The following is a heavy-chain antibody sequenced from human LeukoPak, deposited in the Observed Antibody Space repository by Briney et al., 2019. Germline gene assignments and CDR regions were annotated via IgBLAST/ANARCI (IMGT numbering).Heavy chain of an antibody. V-gene: IGHV3-7*01. Sequence: PGGSLRLSCAASGFSSSTSAMTWVRQAPGKGLEWVANIKQDGSEKNYLDSVKGRFTISRDNAKNSLYLQMSSLRAEDTALYYCARDNDSRDPPHFDYWGQGTLVTVSS. J-gene: IGHJ4*02. CDR3: ARDNDSRDPPHFDY. CDR2: IKQDGSEK. CDR1: GFSSSTSA. D-gene: IGHD3-16*01.